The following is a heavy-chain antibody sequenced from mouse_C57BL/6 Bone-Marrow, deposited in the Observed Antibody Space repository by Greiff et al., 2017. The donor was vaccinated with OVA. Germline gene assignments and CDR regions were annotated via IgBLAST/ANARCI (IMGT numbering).Heavy chain of an antibody. J-gene: IGHJ1*03. CDR3: TREEYSNWYFDV. CDR1: GFTFSSYA. D-gene: IGHD2-5*01. CDR2: ISSGGDYI. Sequence: EVQGVESGEGLVKPGGSLKLSCAASGFTFSSYAMSWVRQTPEKRLEWVAYISSGGDYIYYADTVKGRFTISRDNARNTLYLQMSSLKSDDTAVYYCTREEYSNWYFDVWGTGTTVTVSS. V-gene: IGHV5-9-1*02.